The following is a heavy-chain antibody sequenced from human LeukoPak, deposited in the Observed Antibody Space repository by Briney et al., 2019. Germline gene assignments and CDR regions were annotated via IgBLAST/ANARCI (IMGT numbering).Heavy chain of an antibody. D-gene: IGHD5-18*01. CDR3: ARGGYNTYYYMDV. Sequence: GESLKISCKGSGYNFINYWIAWVRQMPGKGLEWMGIIYPGDSDTTYSPSFQGQVTISADKSISTAYLQWSSLKASDTAMYYCARGGYNTYYYMDVWGKGTTVTISS. CDR2: IYPGDSDT. V-gene: IGHV5-51*01. CDR1: GYNFINYW. J-gene: IGHJ6*03.